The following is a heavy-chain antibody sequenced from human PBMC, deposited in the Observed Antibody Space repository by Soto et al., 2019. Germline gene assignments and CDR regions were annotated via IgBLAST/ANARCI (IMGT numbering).Heavy chain of an antibody. Sequence: PSETLSLTCTVSGASISSYYWSWIRQPPGKGLEWVGNMYNTGSTNYNPSLTSRIAFSVDTSKNQFSLKLSSVTAADTAVYYCARGEHPHYGSGTYLFDYWGQGTLVTVSS. D-gene: IGHD3-10*01. CDR2: MYNTGST. CDR3: ARGEHPHYGSGTYLFDY. J-gene: IGHJ4*02. V-gene: IGHV4-59*01. CDR1: GASISSYY.